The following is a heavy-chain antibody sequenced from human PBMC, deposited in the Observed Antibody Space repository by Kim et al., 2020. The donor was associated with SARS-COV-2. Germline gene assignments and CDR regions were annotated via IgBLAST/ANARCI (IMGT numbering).Heavy chain of an antibody. V-gene: IGHV1-18*01. CDR3: ARSPNPLQQLAQYYYYYGMDV. CDR2: ISAYNGNT. CDR1: GYTFTSYG. Sequence: ASVKVSCKASGYTFTSYGISWVRQAPGQGLEWMGWISAYNGNTNYAQKLQGRVTMTTDTSTSTAYMELRSLRSDDTAVYYCARSPNPLQQLAQYYYYYGMDVGGQGTTVTVSS. J-gene: IGHJ6*02. D-gene: IGHD6-13*01.